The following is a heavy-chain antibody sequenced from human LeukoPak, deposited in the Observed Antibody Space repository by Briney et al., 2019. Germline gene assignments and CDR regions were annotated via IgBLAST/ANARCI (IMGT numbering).Heavy chain of an antibody. J-gene: IGHJ4*02. CDR3: ARGLGSGRDY. Sequence: PSETLSLTCAVYGGSFSGYYWSWIRQPPGKGLEWIGEINHSGSTNYNPSLKSRVPISVDTSKNQFSLKLSSVTAADTAVYYCARGLGSGRDYWGQGTLVTVSS. V-gene: IGHV4-34*01. D-gene: IGHD3-10*01. CDR2: INHSGST. CDR1: GGSFSGYY.